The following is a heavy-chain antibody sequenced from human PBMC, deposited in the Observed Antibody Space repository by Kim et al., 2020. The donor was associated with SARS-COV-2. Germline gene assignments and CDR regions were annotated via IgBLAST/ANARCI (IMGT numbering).Heavy chain of an antibody. Sequence: ASVKVSCKASGYTFTSYAMHWVRQAPGQRLEWMGWINAGNGNTKYSQKFQGRVTITRDTSASTAYMELSSLRSEDTAVYYCARDGGLGSSNWFVYYYYYGIDVWGQGATVTVSS. CDR3: ARDGGLGSSNWFVYYYYYGIDV. V-gene: IGHV1-3*01. D-gene: IGHD6-13*01. J-gene: IGHJ6*02. CDR2: INAGNGNT. CDR1: GYTFTSYA.